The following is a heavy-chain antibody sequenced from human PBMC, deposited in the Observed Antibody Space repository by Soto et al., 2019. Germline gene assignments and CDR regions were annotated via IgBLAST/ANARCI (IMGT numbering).Heavy chain of an antibody. CDR3: TPLALKYSSGWYEFSD. V-gene: IGHV3-15*07. D-gene: IGHD6-19*01. J-gene: IGHJ4*02. CDR2: IKSKTDGGTT. CDR1: GFTFSNVW. Sequence: EVQLVESGGGLVKPGGSLRLSCAASGFTFSNVWMNWVRQAPGKGLEWVGRIKSKTDGGTTDYAAPVKGRFTISRDDSKKTLYLQTNSLKTEDTAVYYCTPLALKYSSGWYEFSDWGQGTLVTVSS.